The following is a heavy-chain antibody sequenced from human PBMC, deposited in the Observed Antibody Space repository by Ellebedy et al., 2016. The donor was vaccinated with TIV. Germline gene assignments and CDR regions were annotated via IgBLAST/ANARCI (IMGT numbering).Heavy chain of an antibody. CDR2: IGYDGSNK. CDR1: GLTFSSYG. D-gene: IGHD3-10*01. J-gene: IGHJ4*02. CDR3: AKPLSSGSYPFDY. Sequence: GESLKISXAASGLTFSSYGMHWVRQAPGKGLEWVAFIGYDGSNKYCADSVKGRFSISRDNAKNTLYLQMTSLRAEDTAVYYCAKPLSSGSYPFDYWGQGALVTVSS. V-gene: IGHV3-30*02.